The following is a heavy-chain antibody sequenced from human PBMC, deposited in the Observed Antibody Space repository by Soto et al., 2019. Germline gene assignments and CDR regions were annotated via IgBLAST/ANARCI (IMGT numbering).Heavy chain of an antibody. CDR2: VYFSGST. V-gene: IGHV4-61*08. CDR3: ARIPVDTYMIYWSDH. CDR1: GDSVSSGDYY. J-gene: IGHJ5*02. Sequence: SETLSLTCSVSGDSVSSGDYYWSWIRQPPGKGLEWIGHVYFSGSTNYIPSPKSPLTMSVDTAKNQFSLKLNSVTAADTAVYYCARIPVDTYMIYWSDHWGQGTQVTVS. D-gene: IGHD3-16*01.